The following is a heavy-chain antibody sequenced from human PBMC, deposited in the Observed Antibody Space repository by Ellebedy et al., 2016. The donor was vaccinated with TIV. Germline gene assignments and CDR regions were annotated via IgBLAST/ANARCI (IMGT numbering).Heavy chain of an antibody. Sequence: MPSETLSLTCTVSGDSISSNSWSWIRQPPGKGLEWIGSIYNNGNSNYNPSLKSLVTISGDRSKNQFSLKLSSVTAADTAVYFCASGFYPWYFDLWGQGTLVTVSS. CDR1: GDSISSNS. V-gene: IGHV4-59*01. D-gene: IGHD3-22*01. CDR2: IYNNGNS. CDR3: ASGFYPWYFDL. J-gene: IGHJ4*02.